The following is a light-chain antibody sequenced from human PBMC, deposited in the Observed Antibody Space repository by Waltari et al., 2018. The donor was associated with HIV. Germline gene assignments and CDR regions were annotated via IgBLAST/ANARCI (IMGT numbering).Light chain of an antibody. CDR2: DVS. J-gene: IGLJ1*01. CDR3: CSYAGSYTYV. V-gene: IGLV2-11*01. Sequence: QSALTQPRSVSGSPGQSVTIPCTGTSSDVGGYNYVSGYQQHPGKPPKLMIYDVSKRPSGVPDRFSGSKSGNTASLTISGLQAEDEADYYCCSYAGSYTYVFATGTKVTVL. CDR1: SSDVGGYNY.